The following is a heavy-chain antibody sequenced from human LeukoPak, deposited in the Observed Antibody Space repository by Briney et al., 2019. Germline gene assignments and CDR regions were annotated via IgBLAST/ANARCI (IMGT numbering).Heavy chain of an antibody. CDR1: GYTLTSYY. CDR2: INPSGGST. V-gene: IGHV1-46*01. D-gene: IGHD3-10*01. CDR3: ARGHVRPYGSDAFDI. J-gene: IGHJ3*02. Sequence: ASVKVSCKASGYTLTSYYMHWVRQAPGHGLEWMGIINPSGGSTSYAQKFQGRDTMTRDTSTSTVYMELSSLRSEDTAVYYCARGHVRPYGSDAFDIWGQGTMVTVSS.